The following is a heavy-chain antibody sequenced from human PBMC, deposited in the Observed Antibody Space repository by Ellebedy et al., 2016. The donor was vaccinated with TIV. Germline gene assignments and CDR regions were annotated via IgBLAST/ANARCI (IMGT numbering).Heavy chain of an antibody. CDR3: ARGSVTVTSITPFDY. D-gene: IGHD4-17*01. J-gene: IGHJ4*02. CDR2: TSYDGTNT. CDR1: GFTFRKHG. Sequence: GESLKISCAASGFTFRKHGMHWVRQAPGKGLEWVAVTSYDGTNTYYADSVKGRFTISRDNAKNSLYLQMNSLRVEDTAVYYCARGSVTVTSITPFDYWGQGTLVTVSS. V-gene: IGHV3-30*03.